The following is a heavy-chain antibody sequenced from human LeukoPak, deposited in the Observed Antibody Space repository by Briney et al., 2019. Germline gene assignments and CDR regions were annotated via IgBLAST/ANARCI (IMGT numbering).Heavy chain of an antibody. V-gene: IGHV4-59*08. CDR2: IYYSGST. CDR3: ARHGGGGESYPRVFDS. D-gene: IGHD1-26*01. J-gene: IGHJ4*02. Sequence: SETLSLTCTVSGGSISPYYWSWIRQPPGKELKWIGNIYYSGSTSYNPSLNSRVTISVDTSKNQFSLKLSSVTAADTAVYYCARHGGGGESYPRVFDSWGRGNLVTVSS. CDR1: GGSISPYY.